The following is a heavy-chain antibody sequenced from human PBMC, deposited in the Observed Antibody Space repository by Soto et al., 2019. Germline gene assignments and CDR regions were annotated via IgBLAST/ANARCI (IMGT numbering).Heavy chain of an antibody. CDR3: ARAPSWGSSSPYYYYYGMDV. Sequence: SETLSLTCTVSGGSISSGGYYWSWIRQHPGKGLEWIGYIYYSGSTYYNPSLKSRVTISVDTSKNQFSLKLSSVTAADTAVYYCARAPSWGSSSPYYYYYGMDVWGQGTTVTVSS. V-gene: IGHV4-31*03. CDR1: GGSISSGGYY. CDR2: IYYSGST. D-gene: IGHD7-27*01. J-gene: IGHJ6*02.